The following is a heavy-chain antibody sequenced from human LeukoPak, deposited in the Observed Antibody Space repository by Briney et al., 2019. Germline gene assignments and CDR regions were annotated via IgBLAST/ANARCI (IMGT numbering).Heavy chain of an antibody. CDR3: AKTRSGTYYGDSFDI. V-gene: IGHV4-28*05. Sequence: KTSDTLSLTCAVSGDSITRSDWWAWIRQPPGKGLEWLGNIYYSGRVYHNPSLQTRVTTSVDSSKNQFSLRLGSVTAVDTAVYFCAKTRSGTYYGDSFDIWGQGILVTVSS. J-gene: IGHJ3*02. D-gene: IGHD1-26*01. CDR2: IYYSGRV. CDR1: GDSITRSDW.